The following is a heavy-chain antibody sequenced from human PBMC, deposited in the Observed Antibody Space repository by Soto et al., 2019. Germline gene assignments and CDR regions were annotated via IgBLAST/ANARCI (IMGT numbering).Heavy chain of an antibody. CDR3: ARHLRYSSSWVDY. V-gene: IGHV4-59*08. CDR1: GGSISSYY. D-gene: IGHD6-13*01. Sequence: QVQLQESGPGLVKPSETLSLTCTVSGGSISSYYWSWIRQPPGKGLEWIGYIYYSGSTNYNPSLKSRVTISVDTSKNQCSLKLSSVTAADTAVYYCARHLRYSSSWVDYWGQGTLVTVSS. CDR2: IYYSGST. J-gene: IGHJ4*02.